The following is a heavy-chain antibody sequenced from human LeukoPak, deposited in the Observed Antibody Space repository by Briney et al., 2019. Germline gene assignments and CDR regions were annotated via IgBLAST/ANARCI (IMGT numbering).Heavy chain of an antibody. J-gene: IGHJ4*02. V-gene: IGHV3-23*01. Sequence: GGSLRLSCAASGFTFSSYAMSWVRQASEKGLEWVSVISGSGGSAYYADSVKGRLTISRDNSKNTLYLQMNSLRAEDTAVYYCAKDPRGSRPFEYWGQGTLVTVSS. CDR2: ISGSGGSA. CDR1: GFTFSSYA. CDR3: AKDPRGSRPFEY. D-gene: IGHD3-16*01.